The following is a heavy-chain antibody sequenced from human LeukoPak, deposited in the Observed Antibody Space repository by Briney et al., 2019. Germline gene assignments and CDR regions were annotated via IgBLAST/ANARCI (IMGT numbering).Heavy chain of an antibody. V-gene: IGHV3-7*03. CDR3: AKRPSTRVAVAGYHFDY. CDR1: RFTFTRYW. D-gene: IGHD6-19*01. CDR2: IKQDGSEK. J-gene: IGHJ4*02. Sequence: PGGSLRLSCAASRFTFTRYWMSWVRQSPGKGLEWVANIKQDGSEKYYVDSVKGRFTISRDNAKNSLYLQMNSLRAEDTAVYYCAKRPSTRVAVAGYHFDYWGQGTLVTVSS.